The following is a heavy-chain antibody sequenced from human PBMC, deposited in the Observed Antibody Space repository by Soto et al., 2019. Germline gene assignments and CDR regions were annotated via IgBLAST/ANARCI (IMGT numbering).Heavy chain of an antibody. CDR2: IYTSGTT. Sequence: PGGSLRLSCATSGFTFSSYAMTWVRQAPGKGLQWVSVIYTSGTTKYADSVKGRFTISRDNSKNTVYLQMNSLRAEDTAVYYCVRDRDYYGSGSHGYIDDWGQAGRVSVPS. J-gene: IGHJ4*02. D-gene: IGHD3-10*01. CDR3: VRDRDYYGSGSHGYIDD. V-gene: IGHV3-66*01. CDR1: GFTFSSYA.